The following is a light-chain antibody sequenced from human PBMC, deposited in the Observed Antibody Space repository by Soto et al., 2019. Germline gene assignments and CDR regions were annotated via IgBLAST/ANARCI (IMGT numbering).Light chain of an antibody. V-gene: IGKV3-15*01. CDR1: QSVRSN. CDR2: DAS. Sequence: ETVMPQSPASLSVSPGERATLSCRATQSVRSNLAWYQQKPGQAPRLLIYDASTRATGIPDRFSGGGSGTQFTLTISSLQSEDSAVYYCQQYNDWPPKITFGGGTKVEIK. J-gene: IGKJ4*01. CDR3: QQYNDWPPKIT.